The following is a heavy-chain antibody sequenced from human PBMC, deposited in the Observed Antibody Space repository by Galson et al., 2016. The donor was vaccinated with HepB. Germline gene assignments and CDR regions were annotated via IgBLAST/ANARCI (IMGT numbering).Heavy chain of an antibody. D-gene: IGHD3-22*01. CDR3: ARSDTTGFYYTFWD. Sequence: SVKVSCKASGYTFITYGISWVRQAPGQGLEWMGWISGDNVNTKSARKFQGRVTMTTDTSTSTAYMELSSLRSEDTAIYYCARSDTTGFYYTFWDWGQGTLVTVSS. CDR1: GYTFITYG. V-gene: IGHV1-18*01. CDR2: ISGDNVNT. J-gene: IGHJ4*02.